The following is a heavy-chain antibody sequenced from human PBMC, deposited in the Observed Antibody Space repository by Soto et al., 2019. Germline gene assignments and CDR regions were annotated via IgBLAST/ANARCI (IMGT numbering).Heavy chain of an antibody. CDR2: MNPNNGNT. Sequence: QVQLVQSGAEVKKPGASVKVSCKASGYTFNNYDINWVRQATGQGLEWMGWMNPNNGNTAYAQKFQGRVTMTRDNSISTAYMELNRLRSEDTAVYYCARNAWGFGYWGQGTLVTVSS. D-gene: IGHD3-16*01. CDR3: ARNAWGFGY. CDR1: GYTFNNYD. J-gene: IGHJ4*02. V-gene: IGHV1-8*01.